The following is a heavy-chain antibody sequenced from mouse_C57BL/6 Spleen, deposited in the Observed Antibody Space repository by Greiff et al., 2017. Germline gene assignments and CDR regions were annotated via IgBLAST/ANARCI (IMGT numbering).Heavy chain of an antibody. Sequence: VQLQQSGAELANPGASVTLSCKASGYTFTDHIMNWVQQRPGQGLEWIGRIYPVSGATNYNQKFMGKATFSVDRASSTVYMVLNSLTSDDPAVNFCGRGGAAHAKDAMVYWGQGTSVTVSS. D-gene: IGHD3-2*02. CDR2: IYPVSGAT. CDR3: GRGGAAHAKDAMVY. V-gene: IGHV1-11*01. CDR1: GYTFTDHI. J-gene: IGHJ4*01.